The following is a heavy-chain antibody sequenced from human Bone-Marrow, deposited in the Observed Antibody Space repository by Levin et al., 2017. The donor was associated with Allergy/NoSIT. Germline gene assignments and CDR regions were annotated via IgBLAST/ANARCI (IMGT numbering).Heavy chain of an antibody. CDR3: AGDYSPHFYYYADV. V-gene: IGHV1-2*06. J-gene: IGHJ6*03. CDR2: INPDSGGT. D-gene: IGHD2-15*01. Sequence: GESLKISCKASGYTFTASYIHWVRQAPGQGLEWMGRINPDSGGTNFAEAFKGRVTLTRDTSVNTAYMEMSGLRSDDTAVYSCAGDYSPHFYYYADVWGEGTTVIVSS. CDR1: GYTFTASY.